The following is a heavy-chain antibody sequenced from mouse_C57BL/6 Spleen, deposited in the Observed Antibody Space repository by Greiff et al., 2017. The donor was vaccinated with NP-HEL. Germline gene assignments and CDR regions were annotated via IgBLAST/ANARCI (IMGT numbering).Heavy chain of an antibody. Sequence: VQLQQSGPELVKPGASVKLSCKASGYTFTSYEINWVKQRPGQGLEWIGWIYPRDGSTKYNEKFKGKATLTVDTSSSTAYMELHSLTSEDSAVYFCARSYYDYDGGYDYWGQGTTLTVSS. D-gene: IGHD2-4*01. CDR3: ARSYYDYDGGYDY. CDR2: IYPRDGST. CDR1: GYTFTSYE. J-gene: IGHJ2*01. V-gene: IGHV1-85*01.